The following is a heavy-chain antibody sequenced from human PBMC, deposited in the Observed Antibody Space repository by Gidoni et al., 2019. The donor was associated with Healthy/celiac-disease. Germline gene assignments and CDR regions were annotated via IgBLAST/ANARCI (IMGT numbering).Heavy chain of an antibody. CDR2: ISHDGSNK. V-gene: IGHV3-30*18. CDR3: AKEIFRYGVHTYYYSYGLDV. D-gene: IGHD4-17*01. Sequence: QVQLVESGGGVVQPGRSLRRSCAASGFTFRSHGRHGVRQAPGKGLEWVAVISHDGSNKYYADSVKGRFTISRANSKTTLYLHMNSLSAEDTAVYYCAKEIFRYGVHTYYYSYGLDVWGQGTTVTVSS. CDR1: GFTFRSHG. J-gene: IGHJ6*02.